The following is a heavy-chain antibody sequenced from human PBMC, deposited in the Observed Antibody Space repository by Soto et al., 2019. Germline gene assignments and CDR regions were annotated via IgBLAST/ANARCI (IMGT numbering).Heavy chain of an antibody. CDR3: AGGIAARPVGY. D-gene: IGHD6-6*01. V-gene: IGHV4-30-2*01. CDR1: GGSISSGGFS. J-gene: IGHJ4*02. Sequence: QLQLQESGSGLVRPSQTLSLTCAVSGGSISSGGFSWSWIRQPPGKGLESIGYIYHSGSTYYNPSLKSRVTTSVDRSKNQSSQKLSSVTAADTAVYYCAGGIAARPVGYWGQGTLVTVSS. CDR2: IYHSGST.